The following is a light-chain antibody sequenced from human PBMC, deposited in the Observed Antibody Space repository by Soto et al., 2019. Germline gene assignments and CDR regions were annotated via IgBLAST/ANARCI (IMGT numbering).Light chain of an antibody. V-gene: IGKV1-6*01. J-gene: IGKJ4*01. CDR3: LQESNYPLT. CDR1: QSVRDD. CDR2: SAS. Sequence: IQMTQSPSSLSASVGDRVTITCRASQSVRDDVGWYQQKPGKAPKLLIYSASTLQSGVPSRFSGSGSGTDCTLPISGLQPEGFPSYYCLQESNYPLTFGGGTKVDIK.